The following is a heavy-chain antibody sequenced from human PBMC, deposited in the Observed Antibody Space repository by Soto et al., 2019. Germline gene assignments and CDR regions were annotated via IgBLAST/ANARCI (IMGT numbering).Heavy chain of an antibody. CDR1: GYSFTKYW. V-gene: IGHV5-10-1*01. D-gene: IGHD2-8*01. J-gene: IGHJ4*02. Sequence: PGESLKISCKGSGYSFTKYWITWVRQMPGKGLEWMGRIDPSNSYTQYSPSFQGHVSISVDKSISIAYLQWSSLKATDTAMYYCATRAASSNGLDFDCWGQGTLVTVSS. CDR3: ATRAASSNGLDFDC. CDR2: IDPSNSYT.